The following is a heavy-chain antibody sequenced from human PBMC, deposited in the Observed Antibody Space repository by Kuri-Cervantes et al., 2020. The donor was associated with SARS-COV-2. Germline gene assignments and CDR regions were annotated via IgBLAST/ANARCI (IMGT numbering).Heavy chain of an antibody. Sequence: LSLTCAASGFTVSSNYMSWVRQAPGKGLEWVSVIYSGGSTYYADSVKGRFTISRDNSKNTLYLQMNSLRAEDTAVYYCARARGEYDFWSGYYPSYHYYYGMDVWGQGTTVTVSS. CDR1: GFTVSSNY. CDR2: IYSGGST. V-gene: IGHV3-53*01. J-gene: IGHJ6*02. CDR3: ARARGEYDFWSGYYPSYHYYYGMDV. D-gene: IGHD3-3*01.